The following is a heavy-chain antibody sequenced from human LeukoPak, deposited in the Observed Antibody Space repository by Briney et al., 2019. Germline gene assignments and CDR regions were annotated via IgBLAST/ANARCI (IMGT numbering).Heavy chain of an antibody. Sequence: SETLSLTCAVYGGSFSGYYWSWIRQPPGKGLEWIGEINHSGSTNYNPSLKSRVTISVDTSKNQFSLKLSSVTAADTAVYYCARSKRLMATTPYFDYWGQRTLVTVSS. CDR2: INHSGST. J-gene: IGHJ4*02. V-gene: IGHV4-34*01. CDR1: GGSFSGYY. CDR3: ARSKRLMATTPYFDY. D-gene: IGHD5-24*01.